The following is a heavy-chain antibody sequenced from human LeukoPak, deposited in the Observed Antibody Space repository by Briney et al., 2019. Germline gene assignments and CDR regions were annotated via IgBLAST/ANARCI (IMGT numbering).Heavy chain of an antibody. CDR1: GFTFSSYG. CDR3: AKDPIGDYEGYFDC. V-gene: IGHV3-30*02. Sequence: QPGGSLRLSCAASGFTFSSYGMHWVRQAPGKGLEWVAFIRYDGSNKYYADSVKGRFTISRDNSKNSLYLQMHSLSAEDTALYYCAKDPIGDYEGYFDCWGQGTLVTVSS. CDR2: IRYDGSNK. D-gene: IGHD4-17*01. J-gene: IGHJ4*02.